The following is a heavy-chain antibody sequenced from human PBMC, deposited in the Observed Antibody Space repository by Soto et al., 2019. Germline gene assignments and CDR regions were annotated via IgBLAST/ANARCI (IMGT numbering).Heavy chain of an antibody. Sequence: SETLSLTCSVSGGSISRYYWSWIRQPPGRGLEWIGNIYSSGSTNYNPSLKTRVTISVDTSKNQVSLNLNAVTAADSAVYYCAREYYDFWSTTYSYYGMDVWGQGTTVTVSS. CDR3: AREYYDFWSTTYSYYGMDV. D-gene: IGHD3-3*01. J-gene: IGHJ6*02. CDR2: IYSSGST. CDR1: GGSISRYY. V-gene: IGHV4-59*01.